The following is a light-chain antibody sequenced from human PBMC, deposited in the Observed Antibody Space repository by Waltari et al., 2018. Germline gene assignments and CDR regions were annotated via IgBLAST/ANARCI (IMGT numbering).Light chain of an antibody. CDR1: QNINSF. Sequence: DIQITQSPSSLSASVGDRVTVTCPASQNINSFLTWDQQIPGKPPKLLIFAASPLQRGVPSRFSGSGSGTDFTLTISSLQPEDFATYYCQQSDDTPYTFGQGTKLQIK. CDR2: AAS. J-gene: IGKJ2*01. V-gene: IGKV1-39*01. CDR3: QQSDDTPYT.